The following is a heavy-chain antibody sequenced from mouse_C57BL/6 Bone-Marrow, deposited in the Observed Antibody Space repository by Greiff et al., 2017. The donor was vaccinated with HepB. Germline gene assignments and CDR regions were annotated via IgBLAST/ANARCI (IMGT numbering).Heavy chain of an antibody. Sequence: VQLQQPGAELVKPGASVKMSCKASGYTFASYWITWVKQRPGQGLEWIGDIYPGSGSTNYNEKFKSKATLTVDTSSSTAYMQLSSLTSEDSAVYYCARSITTVVEDYYAMDYWGQGTSVTVSS. D-gene: IGHD1-1*01. V-gene: IGHV1-55*01. CDR1: GYTFASYW. J-gene: IGHJ4*01. CDR2: IYPGSGST. CDR3: ARSITTVVEDYYAMDY.